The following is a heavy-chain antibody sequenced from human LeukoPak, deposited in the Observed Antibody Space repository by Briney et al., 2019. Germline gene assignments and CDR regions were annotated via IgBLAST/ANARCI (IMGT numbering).Heavy chain of an antibody. D-gene: IGHD3-3*01. CDR1: GGSISSGSYY. J-gene: IGHJ3*02. CDR2: IYTSGST. Sequence: SETLSLTCTVSGGSISSGSYYWSWVRQPAGKGLEWIGRIYTSGSTNYNPSLKSRVTISVDTSKNQFSLKLSSVTAADTAVYYCARDGVVLDAFDIWGQGTMVTVSS. V-gene: IGHV4-61*02. CDR3: ARDGVVLDAFDI.